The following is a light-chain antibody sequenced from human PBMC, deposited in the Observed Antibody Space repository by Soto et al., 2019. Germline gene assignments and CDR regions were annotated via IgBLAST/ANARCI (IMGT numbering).Light chain of an antibody. J-gene: IGLJ1*01. CDR2: EGN. V-gene: IGLV2-23*01. CDR3: CSYAGSYTYV. Sequence: QSVLTQCASVSGSPGQSITISCAGTNSDVGSYNFVSWLQQHAGKAPKLMIYEGNKRPSGVSNRFSGSKSGNTASLTISGLQAEDEADYYCCSYAGSYTYVFGTGTKVTVL. CDR1: NSDVGSYNF.